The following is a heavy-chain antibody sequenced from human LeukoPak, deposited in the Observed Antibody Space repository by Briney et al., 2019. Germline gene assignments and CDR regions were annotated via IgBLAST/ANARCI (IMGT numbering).Heavy chain of an antibody. CDR1: GFPFSSYE. D-gene: IGHD3-16*01. V-gene: IGHV3-48*03. CDR2: ISSSGSNI. CDR3: ARGWGDY. Sequence: GGSPRLSCAASGFPFSSYEMNWVRQAPGKGLEWVSYISSSGSNIYYADSVKGRFTISRDNAKNSLYLQMNSLRAEDTAVYYCARGWGDYWGQGTLVTVSS. J-gene: IGHJ4*02.